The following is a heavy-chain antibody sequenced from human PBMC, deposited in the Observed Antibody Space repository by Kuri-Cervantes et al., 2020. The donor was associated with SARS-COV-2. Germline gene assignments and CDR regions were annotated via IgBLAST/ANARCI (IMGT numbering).Heavy chain of an antibody. CDR3: ARVGAYSGSYYSYYFDY. CDR2: ISYDGSNK. Sequence: GGSLRLSCAASGFTFSSYAMHWVRQAPGKGLEWVAVISYDGSNKYYADSVKGRFTISRDNSKNTLYLQMNSLRAEDTAVYYCARVGAYSGSYYSYYFDYWGQGTLVTVSS. CDR1: GFTFSSYA. J-gene: IGHJ4*02. D-gene: IGHD1-26*01. V-gene: IGHV3-30-3*01.